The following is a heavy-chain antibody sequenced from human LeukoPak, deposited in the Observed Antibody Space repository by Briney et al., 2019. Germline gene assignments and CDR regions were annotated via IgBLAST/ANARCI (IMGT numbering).Heavy chain of an antibody. D-gene: IGHD3-3*01. CDR3: ARVATYYDFWSGYYLDY. V-gene: IGHV3-21*01. Sequence: GGSLRLSCAASGFTFSSYSMNWVRQAPGKGLEWVSSISSSSSYIYYADSVKGRFTISRDNAKNSLYLQMNSLRAEDTAVYYCARVATYYDFWSGYYLDYWGQGTLVTVSS. J-gene: IGHJ4*02. CDR2: ISSSSSYI. CDR1: GFTFSSYS.